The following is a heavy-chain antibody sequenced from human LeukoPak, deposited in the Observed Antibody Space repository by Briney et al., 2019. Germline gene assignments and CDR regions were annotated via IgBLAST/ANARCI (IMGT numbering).Heavy chain of an antibody. CDR3: ASDDYGGSYFDY. J-gene: IGHJ4*02. V-gene: IGHV1-69*04. CDR1: GGTFSSYA. CDR2: IIPILGIA. D-gene: IGHD4-23*01. Sequence: SVKVSCKASGGTFSSYAISWVRQAPGQGLEWMGRIIPILGIANYAQKFQGRVTITADKSTSTAYMELSSLRSEDTAVYYCASDDYGGSYFDYWGQGTLVTVSS.